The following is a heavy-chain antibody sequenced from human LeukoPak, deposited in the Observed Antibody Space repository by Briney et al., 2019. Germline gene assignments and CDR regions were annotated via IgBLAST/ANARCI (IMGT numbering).Heavy chain of an antibody. CDR1: GGSISSGSYY. V-gene: IGHV4-61*02. CDR3: AREVWDYDFWSGPTSGDAFDI. J-gene: IGHJ3*02. D-gene: IGHD3-3*01. Sequence: SQTLSLTCTVSGGSISSGSYYWSWIRQPAGKGLEWIGRIYTSGSTNYNPSLKSRVTMSVDTSKNQFSLKLSSVTAADTAVYYCAREVWDYDFWSGPTSGDAFDIWGQGTMVTVSS. CDR2: IYTSGST.